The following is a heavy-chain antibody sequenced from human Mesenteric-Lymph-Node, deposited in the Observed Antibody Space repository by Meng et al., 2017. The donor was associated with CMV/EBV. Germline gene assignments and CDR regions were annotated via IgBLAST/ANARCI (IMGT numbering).Heavy chain of an antibody. Sequence: SETLSLTCTVSGASISSSSYYWGWIRQPPGKGLEWVGTIYFSGTAYHNPSLKSRVSISLDTSKNQFSVKLSSVTAADTAVYYCARGFCSNGECYRQGDAFDPWGQGILVTVSS. V-gene: IGHV4-39*07. CDR1: GASISSSSYY. CDR2: IYFSGTA. D-gene: IGHD2-8*01. J-gene: IGHJ5*02. CDR3: ARGFCSNGECYRQGDAFDP.